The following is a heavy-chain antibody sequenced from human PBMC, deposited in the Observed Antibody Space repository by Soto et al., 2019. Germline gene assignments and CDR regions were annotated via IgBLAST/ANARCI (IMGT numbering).Heavy chain of an antibody. V-gene: IGHV3-30-3*01. CDR1: GFTFSSYA. CDR2: ISYDGSNK. CDR3: VANPSYSGSYSEWDFDI. D-gene: IGHD1-26*01. Sequence: QVQLVESGGGVVQPGRSLRLSCAASGFTFSSYAMHWVRQAPGKGLEWVAVISYDGSNKYYADSVKGRFTISRDNSKNTLYLQMNSLRAEDTAVYYCVANPSYSGSYSEWDFDIWGQGTMVTVSS. J-gene: IGHJ3*02.